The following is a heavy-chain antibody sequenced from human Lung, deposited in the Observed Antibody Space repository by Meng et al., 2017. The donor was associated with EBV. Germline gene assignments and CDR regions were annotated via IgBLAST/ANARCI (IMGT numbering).Heavy chain of an antibody. J-gene: IGHJ4*02. CDR1: GGSVSTYT. Sequence: QLVPFGPEGKKSVSSVKVACKTSGGSVSTYTFSWVRQAPGQGLEWMGGLIPVLNKAKSAPRFQDRVTFTADETTTTAYMELSSLTFEDTAVYFCARGRGNQPLFDFWGQGTLVTVSS. CDR2: LIPVLNKA. D-gene: IGHD2/OR15-2a*01. V-gene: IGHV1-69*10. CDR3: ARGRGNQPLFDF.